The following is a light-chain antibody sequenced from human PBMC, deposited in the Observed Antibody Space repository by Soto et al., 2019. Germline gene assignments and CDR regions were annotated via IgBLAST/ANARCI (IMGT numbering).Light chain of an antibody. CDR2: GAS. CDR1: QSVSSSY. J-gene: IGKJ2*02. Sequence: EIVLTQSPGTLSLSPGERATLSCRASQSVSSSYLAWYQQKPGQAPRLLIYGASSRATGIPDRFSGSGSGTDFTLTISRLEPDDFAVYYCQQYGSSPPCTFGQGAKLEIK. V-gene: IGKV3-20*01. CDR3: QQYGSSPPCT.